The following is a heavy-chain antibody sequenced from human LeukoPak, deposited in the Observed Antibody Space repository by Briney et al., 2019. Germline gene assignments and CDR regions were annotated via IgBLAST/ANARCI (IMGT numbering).Heavy chain of an antibody. V-gene: IGHV4-31*03. D-gene: IGHD4-17*01. CDR3: ARQPLADYGEDY. CDR2: IYYSGST. Sequence: SGTLSLTCTVSGGSISSGGYSWSWIRQHPGKGLEWIGYIYYSGSTYYNPSLKSRVTISVDTSKNQFSLKLSSVTAADTAVYYCARQPLADYGEDYWGQGTLVTVSS. J-gene: IGHJ4*02. CDR1: GGSISSGGYS.